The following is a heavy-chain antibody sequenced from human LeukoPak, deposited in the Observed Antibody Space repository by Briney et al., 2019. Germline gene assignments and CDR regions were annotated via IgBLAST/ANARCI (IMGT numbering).Heavy chain of an antibody. CDR3: ARAVGVAMIVRGHGAFDI. CDR1: GFTFSSYW. J-gene: IGHJ3*02. Sequence: GGSLRLSCAASGFTFSSYWMSWVRQAPGKGLEWVANIKQDGSEKYYVDSVKGRFTISRDNAKNSLYLQMNSLRAEDTAVYYCARAVGVAMIVRGHGAFDIWGQGTMVTVSS. D-gene: IGHD3-22*01. V-gene: IGHV3-7*01. CDR2: IKQDGSEK.